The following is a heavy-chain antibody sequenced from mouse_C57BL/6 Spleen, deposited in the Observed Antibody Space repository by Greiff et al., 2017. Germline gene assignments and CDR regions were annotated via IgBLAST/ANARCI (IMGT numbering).Heavy chain of an antibody. CDR2: INPSTGGT. V-gene: IGHV1-42*01. CDR3: ALYDYGYAMDY. CDR1: GYSFTGYY. Sequence: EVKLMESGPELVKPGASVKISCKASGYSFTGYYMNWVKQSPEKSLEWIGEINPSTGGTTYNQKFKAKATLTVDKSSSTAYMQLKSLTSEDSAVYYCALYDYGYAMDYWGQGTSVTVSS. D-gene: IGHD2-4*01. J-gene: IGHJ4*01.